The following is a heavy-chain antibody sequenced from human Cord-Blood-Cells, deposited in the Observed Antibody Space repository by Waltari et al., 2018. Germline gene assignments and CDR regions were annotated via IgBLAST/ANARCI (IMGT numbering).Heavy chain of an antibody. Sequence: QLQLQESGPGLVKPSETLSLTCTVSGGSISSSSYYWGWIRQPPGKGLEWIGSIYYSGSTYYNPSLKNRVTISVDTSKNQFCLKLSSVTAADTAVYYCARPQGICSGGSCYSDAFDIWGQGKMVTVSS. V-gene: IGHV4-39*01. CDR3: ARPQGICSGGSCYSDAFDI. D-gene: IGHD2-15*01. J-gene: IGHJ3*02. CDR2: IYYSGST. CDR1: GGSISSSSYY.